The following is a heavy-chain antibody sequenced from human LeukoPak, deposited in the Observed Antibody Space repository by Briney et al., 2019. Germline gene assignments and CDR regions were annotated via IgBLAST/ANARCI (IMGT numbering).Heavy chain of an antibody. J-gene: IGHJ4*02. CDR3: ARDEAVAGRGNY. V-gene: IGHV4-34*01. Sequence: PSETLSLTCAVYGGSFSGYYWSWIRQPPGKGLEWIGEINHSGGTNYNPSLKSRVTISVDTSKNQFSLKLSSVTAADTAVYYCARDEAVAGRGNYWGQGTLVTVSS. D-gene: IGHD6-19*01. CDR1: GGSFSGYY. CDR2: INHSGGT.